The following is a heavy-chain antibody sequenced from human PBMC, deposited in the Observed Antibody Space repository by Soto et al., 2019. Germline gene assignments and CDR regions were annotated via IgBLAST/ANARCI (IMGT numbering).Heavy chain of an antibody. D-gene: IGHD1-26*01. CDR2: IIPILGIA. Sequence: QVQLVQSGAEVKKPGSSVKVSCKASGGTFSSYTISWVRQAPGQGLEWMGRIIPILGIANYAQKFQGRVTITADKSTSTAYMELSSLSSEDTAVYYCARTGGYYGMDVWGQGTTVTVSS. CDR1: GGTFSSYT. CDR3: ARTGGYYGMDV. J-gene: IGHJ6*02. V-gene: IGHV1-69*02.